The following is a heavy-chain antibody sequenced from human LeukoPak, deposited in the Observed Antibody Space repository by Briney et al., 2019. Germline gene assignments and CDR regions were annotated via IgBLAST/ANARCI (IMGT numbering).Heavy chain of an antibody. Sequence: ASVKVSCKASGGTFSRYAISWVRQAPGQGLEWVGWIDPYSGDTSSAQKFQGRVTMTRDTSINTAYMELTGLKSDDTAVFYCARVQMVLMVYSLFDFWGQGSQVIVSS. J-gene: IGHJ4*02. V-gene: IGHV1-2*02. CDR3: ARVQMVLMVYSLFDF. CDR1: GGTFSRYA. D-gene: IGHD2-8*01. CDR2: IDPYSGDT.